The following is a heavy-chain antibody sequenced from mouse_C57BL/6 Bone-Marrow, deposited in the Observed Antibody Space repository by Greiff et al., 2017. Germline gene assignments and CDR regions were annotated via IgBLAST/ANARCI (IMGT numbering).Heavy chain of an antibody. J-gene: IGHJ2*01. V-gene: IGHV1-64*01. CDR2: IHPNSGST. Sequence: QVQLQQPGAELVKPGASVKLSCKASGYTFTSYWMHWVKQRPGQGLAWIGMIHPNSGSTNYNEKFKSKATMTLDKSSSTAYMQLSSLTSEDSAVYYCAREGDGYYFDYWGQGTTLTASS. CDR1: GYTFTSYW. D-gene: IGHD2-3*01. CDR3: AREGDGYYFDY.